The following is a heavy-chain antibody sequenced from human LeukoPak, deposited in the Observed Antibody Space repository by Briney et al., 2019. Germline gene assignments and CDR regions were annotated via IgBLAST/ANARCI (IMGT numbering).Heavy chain of an antibody. CDR1: GFTFISYW. CDR3: ARDAPGNTALDY. Sequence: PGGSLRLSCAASGFTFISYWMHWVHQAPGKGLVWVSRINGYGSSTDFADSVKGRFTISRDNAKNTLYLQMNSLRAEDTAVYYCARDAPGNTALDYWGQGTLVTVSS. V-gene: IGHV3-74*01. D-gene: IGHD5-18*01. CDR2: INGYGSST. J-gene: IGHJ4*02.